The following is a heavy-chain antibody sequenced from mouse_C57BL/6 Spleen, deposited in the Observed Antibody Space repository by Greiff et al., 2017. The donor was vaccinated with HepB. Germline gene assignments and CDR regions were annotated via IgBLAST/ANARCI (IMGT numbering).Heavy chain of an antibody. V-gene: IGHV1-61*01. CDR3: AREGTGTNFDY. Sequence: QVQLQQPGAELVRPGSSVKLSCKASGYTFTSYWMDWVKQRPGQGLEWIGNIYPSDSETHYNQKFKDKATLTVDKSSSPAYMQLSSLTSEDSAVYYCAREGTGTNFDYWGQGTTLTVSS. J-gene: IGHJ2*01. CDR2: IYPSDSET. CDR1: GYTFTSYW. D-gene: IGHD4-1*01.